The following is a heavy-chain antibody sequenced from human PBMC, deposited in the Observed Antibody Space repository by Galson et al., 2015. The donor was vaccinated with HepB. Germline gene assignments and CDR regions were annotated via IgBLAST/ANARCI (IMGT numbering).Heavy chain of an antibody. D-gene: IGHD1-26*01. CDR1: GGSINSSSYY. V-gene: IGHV4-39*01. Sequence: SETLSLTCTVSGGSINSSSYYWGWIRQPPGKGLEWIGSIYYSGSTYYNPSLKSRVTIFVDTSKNQFSLKLSSVTAADTAVYYCARFESGFDYWGQGILVTVSS. J-gene: IGHJ4*02. CDR3: ARFESGFDY. CDR2: IYYSGST.